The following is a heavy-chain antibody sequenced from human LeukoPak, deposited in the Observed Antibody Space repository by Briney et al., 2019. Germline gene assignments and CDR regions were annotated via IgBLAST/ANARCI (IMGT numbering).Heavy chain of an antibody. D-gene: IGHD6-19*01. J-gene: IGHJ2*01. CDR1: GGSISSSSYY. CDR2: IYYSGST. V-gene: IGHV4-39*01. Sequence: SETLSLTCTVSGGSISSSSYYWGWIRQPPGKGLEWIGSIYYSGSTYYNPSLKSRVTISVDTSKNQFSLKLSSVTAADTAVYYCARQRLAVAGTWYFDLWAVAPWSLSPQ. CDR3: ARQRLAVAGTWYFDL.